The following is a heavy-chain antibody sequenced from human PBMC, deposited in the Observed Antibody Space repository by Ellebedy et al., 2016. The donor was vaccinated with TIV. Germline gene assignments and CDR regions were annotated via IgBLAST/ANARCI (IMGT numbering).Heavy chain of an antibody. Sequence: GESLKISCAASGFTFTSYAMSWVRQAPGKGLEWVSTISNTGTRRYYADSVKGRFTISRDNSKNTLYLQMNSLRAEDTAVYYCAKGGYSYGNWGQGTLVTVSS. CDR2: ISNTGTRR. CDR3: AKGGYSYGN. D-gene: IGHD5-18*01. CDR1: GFTFTSYA. J-gene: IGHJ4*02. V-gene: IGHV3-23*01.